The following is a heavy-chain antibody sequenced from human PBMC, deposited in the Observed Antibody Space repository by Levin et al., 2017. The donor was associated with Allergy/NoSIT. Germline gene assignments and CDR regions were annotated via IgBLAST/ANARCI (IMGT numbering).Heavy chain of an antibody. CDR1: GYTFTSYG. J-gene: IGHJ4*02. CDR3: ARDTYYYDSRGYYRFDY. Sequence: GGSLRLSCKASGYTFTSYGISWVRQAPGQGLEWMGWISAYNGNTNYAQKLQGRVTMTTDTSTSTAYMELRSLRSDDTAVYYCARDTYYYDSRGYYRFDYWGQGTLVTVSS. V-gene: IGHV1-18*01. D-gene: IGHD3-22*01. CDR2: ISAYNGNT.